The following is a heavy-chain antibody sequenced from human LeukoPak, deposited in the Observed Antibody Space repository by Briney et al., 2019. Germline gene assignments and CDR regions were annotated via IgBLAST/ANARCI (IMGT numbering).Heavy chain of an antibody. Sequence: SETLSLTCSVSGGSISSYYWSWIRQPAGKGLEGIGRIYTSGSTNYNASLKSRVSMSVDTSKNQFSLKLSSVTAADTAVFYCARENSGSYREFDYWGQGTLVTVSS. V-gene: IGHV4-4*07. CDR1: GGSISSYY. CDR3: ARENSGSYREFDY. D-gene: IGHD1-26*01. CDR2: IYTSGST. J-gene: IGHJ4*02.